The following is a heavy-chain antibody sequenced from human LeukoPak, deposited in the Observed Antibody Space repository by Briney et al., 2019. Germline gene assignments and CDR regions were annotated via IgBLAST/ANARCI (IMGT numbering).Heavy chain of an antibody. J-gene: IGHJ4*02. D-gene: IGHD3-10*01. V-gene: IGHV1-46*01. CDR2: INPSTGGT. CDR1: GYTFPNYY. CDR3: ARNYYGYLDY. Sequence: ASVKVSCKASGYTFPNYYIHWVRQAPGQGLEWMAIINPSTGGTHYAQRFQGRVTVTRDTSTSTVYMELSSLRSEDTAVYYCARNYYGYLDYWGQGTLVTVSS.